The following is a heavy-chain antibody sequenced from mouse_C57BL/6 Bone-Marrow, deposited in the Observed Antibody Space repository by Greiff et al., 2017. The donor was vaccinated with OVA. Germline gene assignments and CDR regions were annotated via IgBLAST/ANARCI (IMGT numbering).Heavy chain of an antibody. V-gene: IGHV1-55*01. CDR1: GYTFTSYW. D-gene: IGHD3-2*02. Sequence: VQLQQPGAELVKPGASVKMSCKASGYTFTSYWITWVKQRPGQGLEWIGDIYPGSGSTNYNEKFKSKATLTVDTSSSTAYMQLSSLTSEDSAVYYCATIRQLRLRGYFDYWGQGTTLTVSS. CDR3: ATIRQLRLRGYFDY. CDR2: IYPGSGST. J-gene: IGHJ2*01.